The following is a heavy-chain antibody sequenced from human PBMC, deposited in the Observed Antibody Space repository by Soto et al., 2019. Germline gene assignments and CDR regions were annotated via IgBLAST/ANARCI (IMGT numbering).Heavy chain of an antibody. CDR1: GYTLTGYY. J-gene: IGHJ4*02. Sequence: ASVKVSCKASGYTLTGYYMRWVRQAPGQGLEWMGWINPNSGGTNYAQKFQGWVTMTRDTSISTAYMELSRLRSDDTAVYYCAREVYYDFWSGYPGLFDYWGQGTLVTVSS. CDR3: AREVYYDFWSGYPGLFDY. V-gene: IGHV1-2*04. D-gene: IGHD3-3*01. CDR2: INPNSGGT.